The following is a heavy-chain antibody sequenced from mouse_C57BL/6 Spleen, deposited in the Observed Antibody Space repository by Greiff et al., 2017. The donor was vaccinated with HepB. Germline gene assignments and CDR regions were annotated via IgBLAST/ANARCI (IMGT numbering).Heavy chain of an antibody. CDR2: INPNNGVT. CDR1: GYTFTDYN. D-gene: IGHD1-1*01. V-gene: IGHV1-22*01. Sequence: EVKLVESGPELVKPGASVKMSCKASGYTFTDYNMHWVKQSHGKSLEWIGYINPNNGVTSYNQKVKGKATLTVNKSSSTAYMELRSLTSEDSEVYYCARFYYGSVFDYWGQGTTLTVSS. CDR3: ARFYYGSVFDY. J-gene: IGHJ2*01.